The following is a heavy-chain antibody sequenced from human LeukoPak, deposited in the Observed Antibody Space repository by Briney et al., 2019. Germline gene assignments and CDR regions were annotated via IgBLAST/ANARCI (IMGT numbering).Heavy chain of an antibody. CDR1: GFTFRTFW. J-gene: IGHJ4*02. CDR2: INEDGSIT. D-gene: IGHD1-26*01. CDR3: GRDLGGRSGY. Sequence: PGGSLRLSCAVSGFTFRTFWMHWVRQVQGEGLVWVSRINEDGSITNYADSVKGRFSISRDNAENTLYLQMNSLRAEDTAVYYCGRDLGGRSGYWGQGTLVTVSS. V-gene: IGHV3-74*01.